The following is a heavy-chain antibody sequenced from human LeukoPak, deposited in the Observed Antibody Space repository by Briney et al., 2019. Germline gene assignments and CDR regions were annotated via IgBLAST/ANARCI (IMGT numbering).Heavy chain of an antibody. CDR3: ARNLWGANFDY. V-gene: IGHV4-39*01. CDR1: GGXISSSSYY. Sequence: SETLSLTCSVSGGXISSSSYYWGWIRQPPGKGLEWIGSIYSSGTTYYNPSLKNRVTISVDTSEDQFSLKLSSVTAADTALYYCARNLWGANFDYWGQGTLVTVSS. J-gene: IGHJ4*02. CDR2: IYSSGTT. D-gene: IGHD1-26*01.